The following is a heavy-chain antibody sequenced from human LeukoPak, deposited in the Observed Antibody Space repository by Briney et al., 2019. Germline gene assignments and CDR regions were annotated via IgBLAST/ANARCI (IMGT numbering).Heavy chain of an antibody. D-gene: IGHD4/OR15-4a*01. CDR3: ARSMYGEGRRIIDFDY. V-gene: IGHV3-72*01. Sequence: AGGSLRLSCAASGFTFSDHYIDWVRQAPGKELEWVARTRNKVNSYTTAYAASVTGRFTVSRDDSSNSVYLQMNSLKIEDTAVYYCARSMYGEGRRIIDFDYWGQGSLLTVSS. CDR2: TRNKVNSYTT. J-gene: IGHJ4*02. CDR1: GFTFSDHY.